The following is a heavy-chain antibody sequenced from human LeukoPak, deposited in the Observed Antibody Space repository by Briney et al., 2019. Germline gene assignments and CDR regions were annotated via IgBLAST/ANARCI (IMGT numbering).Heavy chain of an antibody. CDR2: INHSGST. V-gene: IGHV4-34*01. CDR3: ARHGRVVPAAH. CDR1: GGSFSGYY. J-gene: IGHJ4*02. Sequence: PSETLSLTCAVYGGSFSGYYWSWIRQPPGKGLEWIGEINHSGSTNYNPSLKSRVTISVDTSKNQFSLKLSSVTAADTAVYYCARHGRVVPAAHWGQGTLVTVSS. D-gene: IGHD2-2*01.